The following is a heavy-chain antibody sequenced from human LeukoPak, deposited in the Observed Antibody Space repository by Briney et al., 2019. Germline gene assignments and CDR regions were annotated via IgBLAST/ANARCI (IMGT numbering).Heavy chain of an antibody. Sequence: GASVKVSCKASGYTFTSYYMHWVRQAPGQGLEWMGWISTYNGNTDYAQNLQGRVTMTTDTSTSTAYMELRSLRSDDTAVYYCARDPYYDSSSYPFDYWGQGTLVTVSS. CDR2: ISTYNGNT. D-gene: IGHD3-22*01. CDR3: ARDPYYDSSSYPFDY. V-gene: IGHV1-18*04. J-gene: IGHJ4*02. CDR1: GYTFTSYY.